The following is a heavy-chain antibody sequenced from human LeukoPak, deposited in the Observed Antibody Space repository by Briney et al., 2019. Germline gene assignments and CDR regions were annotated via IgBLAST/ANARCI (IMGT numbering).Heavy chain of an antibody. V-gene: IGHV4-39*02. CDR3: ARPGHSYYYMDV. Sequence: PSETLSLTXTVSGGSIGSSSYYWGWISQPPGKGLEWIGTIYYSGTTYYNPSLKSRVTISADTSKNHFSLKLSSVTAADTAVYYCARPGHSYYYMDVWGKGTTVTVSS. CDR1: GGSIGSSSYY. J-gene: IGHJ6*03. D-gene: IGHD1-1*01. CDR2: IYYSGTT.